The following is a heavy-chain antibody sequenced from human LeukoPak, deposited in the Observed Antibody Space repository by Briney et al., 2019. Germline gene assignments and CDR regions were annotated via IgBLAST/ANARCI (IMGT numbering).Heavy chain of an antibody. CDR1: GFPFTDYW. CDR3: ARDGTAAGLYFDM. CDR2: IRQDGREK. J-gene: IGHJ4*01. V-gene: IGHV3-7*01. D-gene: IGHD6-13*01. Sequence: GGPLRLSCEVSGFPFTDYWLIWVRQAPGQGPEGVASIRQDGREKTYVDSVKGRCTISRDNTKNSLSLQLHGLRAEDTAVFYCARDGTAAGLYFDMWGQGTMVTVSS.